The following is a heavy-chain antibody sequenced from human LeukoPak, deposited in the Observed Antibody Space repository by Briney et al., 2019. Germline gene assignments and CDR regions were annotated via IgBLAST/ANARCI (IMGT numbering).Heavy chain of an antibody. D-gene: IGHD6-19*01. V-gene: IGHV3-7*05. CDR1: GDYW. CDR2: IKQDGSEK. CDR3: AGSSGWARYFDY. Sequence: WESLRLSCAVSGDYWMSWVRQGPGKRLAWVANIKQDGSEKYYVDSVKGRFTISRDNAKNSLYLQMNSLRAEDTAVYYCAGSSGWARYFDYWGQGTLVTVSS. J-gene: IGHJ4*02.